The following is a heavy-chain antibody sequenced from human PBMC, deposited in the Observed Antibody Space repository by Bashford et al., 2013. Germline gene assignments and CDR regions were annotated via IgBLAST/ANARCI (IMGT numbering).Heavy chain of an antibody. CDR2: IYYSGST. V-gene: IGHV4-59*01. CDR3: ARDLGSPPYYFDY. D-gene: IGHD3-10*01. Sequence: SETLSLTCTVSGGSISSYYWSWIRQPPGKGLEWIGYIYYSGSTNYNPSLKSRVTISVDTSKNQFSLKLSSVTAADTAVYYCARDLGSPPYYFDYWGQGTLVTVSS. CDR1: GGSISSYY. J-gene: IGHJ4*02.